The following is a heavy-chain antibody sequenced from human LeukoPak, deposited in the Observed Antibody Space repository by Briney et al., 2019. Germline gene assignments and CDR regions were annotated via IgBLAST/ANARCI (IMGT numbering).Heavy chain of an antibody. CDR1: GYSISSGYY. CDR3: ARDGIAVAGTIFDY. CDR2: IYHSGST. J-gene: IGHJ4*02. D-gene: IGHD6-19*01. V-gene: IGHV4-38-2*02. Sequence: SETLSLTCAVSGYSISSGYYWGWIRQPPGKGLEWIGGIYHSGSTYYNPSLKSRVTISVDTSKNQFSLKLSSVTAADTAVYYCARDGIAVAGTIFDYWGQGTLVTVSS.